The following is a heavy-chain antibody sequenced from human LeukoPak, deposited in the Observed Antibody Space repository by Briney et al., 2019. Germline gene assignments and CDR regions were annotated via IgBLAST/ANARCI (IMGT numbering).Heavy chain of an antibody. D-gene: IGHD6-13*01. J-gene: IGHJ3*02. Sequence: ASVKVSCKASGYTFTCQGISWVGQAPGQGLEWMGLISAYNGNTNYAPKLPGRVTLTTDTSTSTADMELRRLRSDDPAVYHCARDEYRSSRLPGAAFDIWGQGTMVTVSS. CDR1: GYTFTCQG. CDR3: ARDEYRSSRLPGAAFDI. CDR2: ISAYNGNT. V-gene: IGHV1-18*01.